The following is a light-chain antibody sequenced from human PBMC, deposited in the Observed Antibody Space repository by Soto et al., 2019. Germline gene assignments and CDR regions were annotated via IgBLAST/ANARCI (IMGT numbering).Light chain of an antibody. CDR2: EVN. CDR1: SSDVGGYNY. CDR3: CSYAGNDNYV. Sequence: QPALTQPPSASGSPGQSVTISCTGTSSDVGGYNYVSWYQQHPGKAPKLIIYEVNKRPSGVPDRFSGAKSGNTASLSVSGLQAEDEADYYCCSYAGNDNYVFGTGTKLTVL. V-gene: IGLV2-8*01. J-gene: IGLJ1*01.